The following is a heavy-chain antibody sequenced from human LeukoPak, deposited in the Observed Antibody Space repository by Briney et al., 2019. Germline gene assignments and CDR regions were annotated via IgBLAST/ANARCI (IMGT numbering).Heavy chain of an antibody. V-gene: IGHV4-61*02. Sequence: SETPSLTCTVSGGSISSGSYYWSWIRQPAGKGLEWIGRIYTSGSTNYNPSLKSRVTISVDTSKNQFSLKLSSVTAADTAVYYCARGGEEYQLLLGYYYYYMDVWGKGTTVTVSS. J-gene: IGHJ6*03. CDR1: GGSISSGSYY. CDR3: ARGGEEYQLLLGYYYYYMDV. CDR2: IYTSGST. D-gene: IGHD2-2*01.